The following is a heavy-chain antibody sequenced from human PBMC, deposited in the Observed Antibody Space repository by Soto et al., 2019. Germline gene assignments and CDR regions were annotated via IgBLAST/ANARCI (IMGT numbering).Heavy chain of an antibody. J-gene: IGHJ3*02. CDR1: GYSFTSYL. V-gene: IGHV5-51*01. CDR2: IYPGDSDT. D-gene: IGHD2-15*01. CDR3: ARHDLLVVVPANGAFDI. Sequence: GESLKISCKGSGYSFTSYLIGWVRQMPGKGLEWMGIIYPGDSDTRYSPSFQGQVTISADKSISTAYLQWSSLKASDTAMYYCARHDLLVVVPANGAFDIFGQGKMFTF.